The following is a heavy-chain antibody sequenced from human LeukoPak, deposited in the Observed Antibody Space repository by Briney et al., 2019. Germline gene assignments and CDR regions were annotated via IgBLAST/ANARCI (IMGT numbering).Heavy chain of an antibody. J-gene: IGHJ4*02. D-gene: IGHD1-14*01. Sequence: PSETLSLTCTVSGGSISSSYYYWGWIRQPPGKGLEWIGSIYYSGSTYYNPSLKSRVTISVDTSKNQFSLKLRSVTAADTAVYYCARNRGPTGYWGQGTLVTVSS. CDR1: GGSISSSYYY. CDR3: ARNRGPTGY. V-gene: IGHV4-39*01. CDR2: IYYSGST.